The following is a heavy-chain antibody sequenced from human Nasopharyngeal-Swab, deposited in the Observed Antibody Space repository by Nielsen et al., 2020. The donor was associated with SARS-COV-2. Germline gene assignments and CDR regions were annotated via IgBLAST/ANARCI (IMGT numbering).Heavy chain of an antibody. CDR2: IYTGDSDT. CDR3: ARTPYYYGSGSLDY. D-gene: IGHD3-10*01. Sequence: KVSCKGSGYSFTSYWIGWVRQMPGKGLEWMGIIYTGDSDTRYSPSFQGQVTISADKSISTAYLQWSSLKASDTAMYYCARTPYYYGSGSLDYWGQGTLVTVSS. CDR1: GYSFTSYW. J-gene: IGHJ4*02. V-gene: IGHV5-51*01.